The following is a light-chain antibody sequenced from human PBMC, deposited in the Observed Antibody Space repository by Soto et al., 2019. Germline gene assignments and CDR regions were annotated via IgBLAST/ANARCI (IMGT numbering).Light chain of an antibody. V-gene: IGKV2-28*01. J-gene: IGKJ1*01. Sequence: DIVMTQSPLSLPVTPGEPASISCRSSQSLLHSNGYNYLDWYLQKPGQSPQLLIYLGSNRASGVPDRFSGSGSCKDFTLKISRVEAEDVGVYYCMQALQTPPWTFGQGTKVEIK. CDR3: MQALQTPPWT. CDR1: QSLLHSNGYNY. CDR2: LGS.